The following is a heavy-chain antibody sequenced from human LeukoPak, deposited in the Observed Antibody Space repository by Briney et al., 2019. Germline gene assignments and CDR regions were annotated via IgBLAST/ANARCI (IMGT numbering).Heavy chain of an antibody. V-gene: IGHV3-30*18. CDR3: AKDDSSGWFKGYSMDV. J-gene: IGHJ6*02. CDR2: ISYDGSSK. D-gene: IGHD6-19*01. Sequence: GGSLRLSCADSGFTFSSYGMHWVRQAPGKGLEWVALISYDGSSKYYADSMKGRFTISRDNSKNTLFLQMNSLRAEDTAVYYCAKDDSSGWFKGYSMDVWGQGTTVTVSS. CDR1: GFTFSSYG.